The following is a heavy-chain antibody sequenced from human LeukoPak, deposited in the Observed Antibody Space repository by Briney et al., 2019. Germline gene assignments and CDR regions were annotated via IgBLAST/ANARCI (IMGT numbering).Heavy chain of an antibody. D-gene: IGHD5-12*01. CDR2: IYHSGDT. CDR1: GGSISTFY. Sequence: SETLSLTCTVSGGSISTFYWNWIRQPPGKGLEWIGYIYHSGDTRYNPPLKSRVTISVDTSKSQFSLKVGSVTAADTAVYYCARGGYSGSDWTTWGQGTLVTVSS. V-gene: IGHV4-59*01. J-gene: IGHJ5*02. CDR3: ARGGYSGSDWTT.